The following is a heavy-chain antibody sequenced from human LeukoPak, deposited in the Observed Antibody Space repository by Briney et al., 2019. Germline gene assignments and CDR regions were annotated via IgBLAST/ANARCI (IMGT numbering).Heavy chain of an antibody. CDR2: IYSGGST. V-gene: IGHV3-53*05. Sequence: GGSLRLSCAASGFTVSSNYMSWVRQAPGKGLEWVSVIYSGGSTYYADSVKGRFTISRDNSKNTLYLQMNSLRAEDTAVYYCARDLDDYNTLAPFFQHWGLGTLVTVSS. J-gene: IGHJ1*01. CDR1: GFTVSSNY. D-gene: IGHD5-24*01. CDR3: ARDLDDYNTLAPFFQH.